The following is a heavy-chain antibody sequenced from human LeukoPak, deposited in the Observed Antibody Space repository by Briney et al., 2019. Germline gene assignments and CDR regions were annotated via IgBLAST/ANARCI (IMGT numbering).Heavy chain of an antibody. V-gene: IGHV4-34*01. CDR2: INHSGST. J-gene: IGHJ6*02. CDR1: GGSFSGYY. CDR3: ARVTMVRGVINYYYGMDV. D-gene: IGHD3-10*01. Sequence: RSSETLSLTCAVYGGSFSGYYWSWIRQPPGKGLEWIGEINHSGSTNYNPSLKSRVTISVDTSKNQFSLKLSSVTAADTAVYYCARVTMVRGVINYYYGMDVWGQGTTVTVSS.